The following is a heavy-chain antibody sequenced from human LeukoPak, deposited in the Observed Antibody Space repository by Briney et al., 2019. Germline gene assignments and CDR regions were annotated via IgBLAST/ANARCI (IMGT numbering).Heavy chain of an antibody. CDR3: ASSTRNYYDSSGYYVAAFDI. D-gene: IGHD3-22*01. V-gene: IGHV4-4*07. J-gene: IGHJ3*02. Sequence: SETLSLTCTVSGGSISSYYWSWIRQPAGKGLEWIGRIYTSGSTNYNPSLKSRVTMSVDTSKNQFSLKLSSVTAADTAVYYCASSTRNYYDSSGYYVAAFDIWGQGTMATVSS. CDR2: IYTSGST. CDR1: GGSISSYY.